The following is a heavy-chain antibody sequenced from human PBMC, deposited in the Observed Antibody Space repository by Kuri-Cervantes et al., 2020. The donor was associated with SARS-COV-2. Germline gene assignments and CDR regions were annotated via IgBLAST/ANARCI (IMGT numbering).Heavy chain of an antibody. CDR3: ARDRETTWYYGMDV. Sequence: GESLKISCKASGFRFGIHAMNWVRQAPGKGLEWLSFISFDGDKTYYADSVRGRFTISRDNSENTVSLQMNSLRPEDRAVYYCARDRETTWYYGMDVWGQGTTVTVSS. D-gene: IGHD1-14*01. V-gene: IGHV3-30-3*01. CDR1: GFRFGIHA. CDR2: ISFDGDKT. J-gene: IGHJ6*02.